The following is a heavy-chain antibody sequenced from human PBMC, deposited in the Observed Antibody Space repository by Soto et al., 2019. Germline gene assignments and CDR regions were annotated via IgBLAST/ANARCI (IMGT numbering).Heavy chain of an antibody. CDR1: GFTFGRHW. CDR3: ARARCSSTSCALDY. D-gene: IGHD2-2*01. V-gene: IGHV3-7*01. Sequence: GGSLRLSCAGSGFTFGRHWMTWVRQAPGKGLEWVANIKEDGSEIYYVDSVKGRFTISRDNAKNSVYLQMNSLRAEDTALYFCARARCSSTSCALDYWGQGTLVTVSS. CDR2: IKEDGSEI. J-gene: IGHJ4*02.